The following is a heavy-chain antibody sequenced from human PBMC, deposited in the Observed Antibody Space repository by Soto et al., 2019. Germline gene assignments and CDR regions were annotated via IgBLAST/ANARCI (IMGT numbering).Heavy chain of an antibody. CDR3: TTYRGVVAGTWLMDY. Sequence: GGSLRLSCAASGFTFSNAWMSWVRQAPGKGLEWVGRIKSKTDGGTTDYAAPVKGRFTISRDDSKNTLYLQMNSLKTEDTAVYYCTTYRGVVAGTWLMDYWGQGTLVTVSS. CDR2: IKSKTDGGTT. J-gene: IGHJ4*02. V-gene: IGHV3-15*01. CDR1: GFTFSNAW. D-gene: IGHD6-19*01.